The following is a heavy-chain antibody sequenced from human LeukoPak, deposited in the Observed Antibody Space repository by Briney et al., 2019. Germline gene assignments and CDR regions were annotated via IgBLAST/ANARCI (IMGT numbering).Heavy chain of an antibody. D-gene: IGHD3-10*01. CDR1: GDSVSSNSAA. CDR3: ARESINYYGSGSHQVPQPGWFDP. Sequence: SQTLSLTCAIFGDSVSSNSAAWSWIRQSPSRGLEWLGRTYYRSKWYNDYAVSVKSRITINPDTSKNQFSLQLNSVTPEDTAVYYCARESINYYGSGSHQVPQPGWFDPWGQGTLVTVSS. V-gene: IGHV6-1*01. CDR2: TYYRSKWYN. J-gene: IGHJ5*02.